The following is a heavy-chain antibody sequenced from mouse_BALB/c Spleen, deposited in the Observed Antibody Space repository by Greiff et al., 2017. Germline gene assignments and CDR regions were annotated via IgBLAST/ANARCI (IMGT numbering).Heavy chain of an antibody. Sequence: EVKLMESGAELVKPGASVKLSCTASGFNIKDTYMHWVKQRPEQGLEWIGRIDPANGNTKYDPKFQGKATITADTSSNTAYLQLSSLTSEDTAVYYCARNLWDYFDYWGQGTTLTVSS. D-gene: IGHD1-1*01. CDR1: GFNIKDTY. J-gene: IGHJ2*01. CDR3: ARNLWDYFDY. CDR2: IDPANGNT. V-gene: IGHV14-3*02.